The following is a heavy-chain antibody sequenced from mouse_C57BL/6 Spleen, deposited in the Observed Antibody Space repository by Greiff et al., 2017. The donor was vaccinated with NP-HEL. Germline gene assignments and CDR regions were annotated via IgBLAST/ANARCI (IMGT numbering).Heavy chain of an antibody. CDR3: ARRGWDDGFAY. V-gene: IGHV1-47*01. CDR2: FHPYHVAT. J-gene: IGHJ3*01. CDR1: GYTFTTYP. D-gene: IGHD4-1*01. Sequence: QVQLQQSGAELVKPGASVKMSCKASGYTFTTYPIEWMKQNPGQSLEWIGSFHPYHVATKYNEKFKGTATLTVEPSSSTVYLELGRVTADGSTVEYCARRGWDDGFAYRGQGTLVTVST.